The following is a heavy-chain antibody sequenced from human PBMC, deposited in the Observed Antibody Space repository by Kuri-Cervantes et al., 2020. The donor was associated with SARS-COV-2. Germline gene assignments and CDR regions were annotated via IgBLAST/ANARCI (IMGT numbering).Heavy chain of an antibody. J-gene: IGHJ6*03. Sequence: ASVKVSCKTSGYTFTGYYMHWVRQAPGQGLEWMGWINPNSGGTNYAQKFQGWVTMTRDTSISTACMELSSLRSEDTAVYYCARGLVVPAAMRPNYYMDVWGKGTTVTVSS. D-gene: IGHD2-2*01. CDR1: GYTFTGYY. CDR3: ARGLVVPAAMRPNYYMDV. CDR2: INPNSGGT. V-gene: IGHV1-2*04.